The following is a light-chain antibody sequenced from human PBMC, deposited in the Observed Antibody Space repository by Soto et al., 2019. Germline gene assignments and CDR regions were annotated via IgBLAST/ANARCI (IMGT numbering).Light chain of an antibody. V-gene: IGLV1-44*01. CDR2: SNN. CDR1: SSNIGSNT. Sequence: QSVLTQPPSASGTPGQRVTISCSGSSSNIGSNTVNWYQQLPGTAPKLLIYSNNQRPSGVPDRFSGSKSGTSASLAISGLQSEDEADYYRAAWAASLNGYVFGTGTKVTVL. CDR3: AAWAASLNGYV. J-gene: IGLJ1*01.